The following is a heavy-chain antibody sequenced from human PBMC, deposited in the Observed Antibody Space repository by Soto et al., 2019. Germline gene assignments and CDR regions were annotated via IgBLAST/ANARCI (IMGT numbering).Heavy chain of an antibody. V-gene: IGHV4-31*03. Sequence: SETLSLTCTVSGGSISSGGYYWSWIRQHPGTGLEWIGHISYSGSTNYNPSLKSRVTISVDTSKNQFSLKLSSVTAADTAVYYCARGRGVGATGGDYWGQGTLVTVSS. CDR1: GGSISSGGYY. CDR3: ARGRGVGATGGDY. D-gene: IGHD1-26*01. CDR2: ISYSGST. J-gene: IGHJ4*02.